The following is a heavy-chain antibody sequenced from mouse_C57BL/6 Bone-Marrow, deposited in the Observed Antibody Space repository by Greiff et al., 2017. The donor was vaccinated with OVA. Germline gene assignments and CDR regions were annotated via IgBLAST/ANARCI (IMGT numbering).Heavy chain of an antibody. Sequence: VQLVESGPELVKPGASVKISCKASGYSFTSYYIHWVKQRPGQGLEWIGWIYPGSGNTKYNEKFKGKATLTADTSSSTAYMQLSSLTSEDSAVEDCSRSELGRAWFAYWGQGTLLTVSA. J-gene: IGHJ3*01. D-gene: IGHD4-1*01. CDR2: IYPGSGNT. CDR3: SRSELGRAWFAY. CDR1: GYSFTSYY. V-gene: IGHV1-66*01.